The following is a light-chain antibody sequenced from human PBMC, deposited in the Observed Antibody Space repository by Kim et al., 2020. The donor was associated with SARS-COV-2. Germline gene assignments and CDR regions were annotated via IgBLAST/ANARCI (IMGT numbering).Light chain of an antibody. CDR1: QSIVNW. CDR3: QQYNSDPYI. Sequence: YASVGDTVPITCRASQSIVNWLAWYQQKPGKAPKLLIYAASSLESGVPSRFSGSGSGTEFTLTISSLQPDDFATYYCQQYNSDPYIFGQGTKLEI. V-gene: IGKV1-5*03. CDR2: AAS. J-gene: IGKJ2*01.